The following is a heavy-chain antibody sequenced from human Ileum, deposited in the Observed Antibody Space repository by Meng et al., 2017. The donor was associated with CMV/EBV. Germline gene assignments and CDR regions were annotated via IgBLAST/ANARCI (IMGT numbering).Heavy chain of an antibody. J-gene: IGHJ5*02. CDR1: GFTVSGGY. D-gene: IGHD2-2*01. V-gene: IGHV4-38-2*01. CDR2: IYYSGST. CDR3: ARGHCSSTSCYGGDWFDP. Sequence: VKLVWSWGGVVQPWGSLGLSGAAFGFTVSGGYMSWVRQAPGKGLEWIGSIYYSGSTDYNPSLKSRVTISVDTSKNQFSLKLSSVTAADTAVYYCARGHCSSTSCYGGDWFDPWGQGTLVTVSS.